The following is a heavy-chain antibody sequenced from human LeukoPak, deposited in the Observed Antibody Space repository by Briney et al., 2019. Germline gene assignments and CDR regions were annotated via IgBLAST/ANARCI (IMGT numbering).Heavy chain of an antibody. V-gene: IGHV3-21*05. CDR3: ARAMRNGYDY. CDR1: GFTFRIFG. CDR2: IGHTGGDI. D-gene: IGHD5-24*01. J-gene: IGHJ4*02. Sequence: PGGSLRLSCAASGFTFRIFGVTWVRLAPGKGPEWASYIGHTGGDIYYADSVKGRFTVSRDNAKNSLYLQMNSLRVEDTAVYYCARAMRNGYDYWGQGTLVTVSS.